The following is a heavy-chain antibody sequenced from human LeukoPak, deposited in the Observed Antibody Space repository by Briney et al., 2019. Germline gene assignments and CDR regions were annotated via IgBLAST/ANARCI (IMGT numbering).Heavy chain of an antibody. CDR3: ARAGVEMATIGSFDAFDI. D-gene: IGHD5-24*01. Sequence: GASVKVSCKASGGTFSSYAISWVRQAPGQGFEWMGRIIPILGIADYAQKFQGRVTITADKSTSTAYMELSSLRSEDTAVYYCARAGVEMATIGSFDAFDIWGQGTMVTVSS. V-gene: IGHV1-69*04. CDR2: IIPILGIA. CDR1: GGTFSSYA. J-gene: IGHJ3*02.